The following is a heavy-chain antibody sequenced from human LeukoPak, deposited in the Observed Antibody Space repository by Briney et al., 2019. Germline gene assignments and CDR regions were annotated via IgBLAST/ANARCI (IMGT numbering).Heavy chain of an antibody. CDR3: ARRGSGSYVLDY. D-gene: IGHD3-10*01. Sequence: ASVNVSCEASGYTLTRYYMHWVRQAPGQGLEWMGIINPSDGVIDYAQKFQDRVTMTRDTSTSTVYMELSSLRSEDTAVYYCARRGSGSYVLDYRGQGTLVTVSS. V-gene: IGHV1-46*01. J-gene: IGHJ4*02. CDR1: GYTLTRYY. CDR2: INPSDGVI.